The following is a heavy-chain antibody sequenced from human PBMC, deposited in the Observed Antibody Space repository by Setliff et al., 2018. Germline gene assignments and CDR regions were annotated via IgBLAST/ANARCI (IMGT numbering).Heavy chain of an antibody. CDR1: GASIRNFY. Sequence: SETLSLTCNVSGASIRNFYWTWIRQPPGKGLEWIGYVHFTGSTNYNPSLKSRVTMSVDTTKNQFSLKLTSVTAADTAVYYCAKGGGRYHSDSWGQGILVTVSS. CDR3: AKGGGRYHSDS. V-gene: IGHV4-59*12. CDR2: VHFTGST. D-gene: IGHD1-1*01. J-gene: IGHJ4*02.